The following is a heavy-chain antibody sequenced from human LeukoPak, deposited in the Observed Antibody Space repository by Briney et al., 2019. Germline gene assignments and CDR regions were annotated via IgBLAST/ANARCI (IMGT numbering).Heavy chain of an antibody. Sequence: SETLSLTCTVSGGSISGSYWSWIRQPPGKGLEWIGYIYYSGSTNFNPSLQGRVTIALDTSKSQFSLQLNSVTPEDTAVYYCARARPVYSSGWRFDYWGQGTLVTVSS. J-gene: IGHJ4*02. D-gene: IGHD6-19*01. V-gene: IGHV4-59*12. CDR3: ARARPVYSSGWRFDY. CDR2: IYYSGST. CDR1: GGSISGSY.